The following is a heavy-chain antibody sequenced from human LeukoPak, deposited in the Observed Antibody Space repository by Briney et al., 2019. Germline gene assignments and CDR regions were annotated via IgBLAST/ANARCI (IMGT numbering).Heavy chain of an antibody. CDR1: GNTFPRYD. CDR2: MNPNSGNT. D-gene: IGHD6-6*01. Sequence: ASVKVSCKASGNTFPRYDINWVRTAPGQGLEWMGWMNPNSGNTGYAQKFQGRVTMTRNTSISTAYMELSSLRSEDTAVYYCARGDEYRRDWFDPWGQGTLVTVSS. V-gene: IGHV1-8*01. J-gene: IGHJ5*02. CDR3: ARGDEYRRDWFDP.